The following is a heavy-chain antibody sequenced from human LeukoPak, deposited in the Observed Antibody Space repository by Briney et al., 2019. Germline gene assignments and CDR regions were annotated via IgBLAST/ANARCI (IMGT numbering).Heavy chain of an antibody. Sequence: SGHVLVKLTETLTLTCTVSGFSLSNARMGVSWISQPTGKALEWLAHIFSNDEKSYSTSLKSRLTISKDTSKSQVVLTMTNMDPVDTATYYCARILHPGSGDYALVDYWGQGTLVTVSS. CDR2: IFSNDEK. J-gene: IGHJ4*02. CDR1: GFSLSNARMG. CDR3: ARILHPGSGDYALVDY. V-gene: IGHV2-26*01. D-gene: IGHD4-17*01.